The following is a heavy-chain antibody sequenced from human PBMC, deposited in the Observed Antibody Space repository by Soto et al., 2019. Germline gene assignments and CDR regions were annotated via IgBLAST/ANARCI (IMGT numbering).Heavy chain of an antibody. CDR2: IDVTGAV. D-gene: IGHD2-21*01. CDR3: ARLRIATHNYKRFDP. CDR1: GSALNSGNYY. V-gene: IGHV4-31*03. Sequence: QVRLQESGPGLVKPSETLSLTCSVSGSALNSGNYYWSWIRQVPGKGLEWIGHIDVTGAVAYNPSLRDRIANPQDTAERQCSLNERLVNAADTAVYSCARLRIATHNYKRFDPWGKGTIVTVPS. J-gene: IGHJ5*02.